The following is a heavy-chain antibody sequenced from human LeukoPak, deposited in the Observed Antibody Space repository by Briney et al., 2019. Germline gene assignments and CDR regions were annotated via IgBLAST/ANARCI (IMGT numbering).Heavy chain of an antibody. Sequence: PSQTLSLTCAVSGVSISSGGYSWSWIRQPPGKGLEWIGYIYHSGSTCYNPSLKSRVTISVDTSKKQFSLKLSSVTAADTAVYYCARRLGGSGWFDYWGQGALVTVSS. CDR1: GVSISSGGYS. CDR2: IYHSGST. D-gene: IGHD6-25*01. J-gene: IGHJ4*02. V-gene: IGHV4-30-2*03. CDR3: ARRLGGSGWFDY.